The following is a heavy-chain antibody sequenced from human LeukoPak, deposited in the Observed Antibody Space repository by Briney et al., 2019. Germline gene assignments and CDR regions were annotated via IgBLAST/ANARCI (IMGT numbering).Heavy chain of an antibody. CDR2: IKQDAGTE. CDR1: GFTFSSYW. CDR3: ARDYGDYRLFDY. Sequence: GGSLRLSCAASGFTFSSYWMSWVRQAPGKGLEWVASIKQDAGTEYSVDSLKGRFTISRDNAYNSLYLQMNSLRAADTAVYYCARDYGDYRLFDYWGQGTLVTVSS. D-gene: IGHD4-17*01. J-gene: IGHJ4*02. V-gene: IGHV3-7*03.